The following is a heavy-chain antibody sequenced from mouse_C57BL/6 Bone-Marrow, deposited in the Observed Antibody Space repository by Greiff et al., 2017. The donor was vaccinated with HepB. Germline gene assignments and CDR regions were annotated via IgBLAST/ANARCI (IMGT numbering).Heavy chain of an antibody. CDR1: GYTFTSYW. V-gene: IGHV1-61*01. CDR3: ARGYYWYFDV. CDR2: IYPSDSET. J-gene: IGHJ1*03. Sequence: VQLQQPGAELVRPGSSVKLSYKASGYTFTSYWMDWVKQRPGQGLEWIGNIYPSDSETHYNQRFKDKATLTVDKSSSTAYMQLSSLTSEDSAVYYCARGYYWYFDVWGTGTTVTVSS.